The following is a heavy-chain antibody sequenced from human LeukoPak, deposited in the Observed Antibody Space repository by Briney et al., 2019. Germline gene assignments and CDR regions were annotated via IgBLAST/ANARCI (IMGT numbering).Heavy chain of an antibody. Sequence: SETLSLTCTVSGGSISSYYWNWIRQPPGKGLEWIGSIYYSGSTYYNPSLKSRVTISVDTSKNQFSLKLSSVTAADTAVYYCARGYNWNYSGGLDYWGQGTLVTVSS. V-gene: IGHV4-39*07. J-gene: IGHJ4*02. D-gene: IGHD1-7*01. CDR2: IYYSGST. CDR3: ARGYNWNYSGGLDY. CDR1: GGSISSYY.